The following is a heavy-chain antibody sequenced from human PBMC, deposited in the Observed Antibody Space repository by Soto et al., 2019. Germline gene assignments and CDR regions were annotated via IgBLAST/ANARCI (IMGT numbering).Heavy chain of an antibody. Sequence: SETLSLTCAVYGGSFSGYYWSWIRQPPGKGLEWIGEINHSGSTNYNPSLKSRVTISVDTSKNQFSLKLNSVTAADTAVYYCAISRGYCSDTSCYFFDYWGQGTLVPVSS. CDR3: AISRGYCSDTSCYFFDY. CDR1: GGSFSGYY. CDR2: INHSGST. V-gene: IGHV4-34*01. J-gene: IGHJ4*02. D-gene: IGHD2-2*01.